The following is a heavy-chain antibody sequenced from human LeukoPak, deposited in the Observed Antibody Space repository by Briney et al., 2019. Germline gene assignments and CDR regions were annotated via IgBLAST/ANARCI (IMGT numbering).Heavy chain of an antibody. D-gene: IGHD6-13*01. J-gene: IGHJ4*02. CDR3: ARHVHSSSWSIFDY. CDR2: IYYSGST. CDR1: GGSISSYY. V-gene: IGHV4-59*08. Sequence: SETLSLTCTVSGGSISSYYWSWIRQPPGKGLEWIGYIYYSGSTNYNPSLKSRVTISVDTSKNQFSLKLSSVTAADTAVYYCARHVHSSSWSIFDYWGQGTLVTVSS.